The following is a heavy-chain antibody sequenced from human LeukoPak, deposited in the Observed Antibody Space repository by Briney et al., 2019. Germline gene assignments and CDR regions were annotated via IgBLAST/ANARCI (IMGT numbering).Heavy chain of an antibody. Sequence: ASVKVSCKASGSTFSGCYVHWVRQAPGEGLEWMGWIIPNSGATNYAQKFQGRVTMTRDTSISTAYMELSRLTSDDTAVYYCARDQISGYDYGDYVGTYYFDYWGQGTLVTVSS. CDR3: ARDQISGYDYGDYVGTYYFDY. D-gene: IGHD4-17*01. V-gene: IGHV1-2*02. CDR1: GSTFSGCY. J-gene: IGHJ4*02. CDR2: IIPNSGAT.